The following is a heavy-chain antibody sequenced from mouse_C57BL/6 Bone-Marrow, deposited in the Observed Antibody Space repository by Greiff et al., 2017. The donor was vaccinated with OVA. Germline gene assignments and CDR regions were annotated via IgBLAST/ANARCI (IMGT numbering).Heavy chain of an antibody. Sequence: VKDRFTISRDDSESMLYLQMNNLKTEDTAMYYCVRHGRLAWFAYWGQGTLVTVSA. V-gene: IGHV10-1*01. CDR3: VRHGRLAWFAY. J-gene: IGHJ3*01.